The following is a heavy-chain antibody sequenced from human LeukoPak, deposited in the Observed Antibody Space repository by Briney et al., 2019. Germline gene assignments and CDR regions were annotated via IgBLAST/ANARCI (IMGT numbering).Heavy chain of an antibody. CDR2: INPNSGGT. CDR1: RYTFTGYY. CDR3: ARDPYGVGSYGYY. D-gene: IGHD1-26*01. Sequence: GASVKVSCKASRYTFTGYYMHWVRQAPGQGLEWMGRINPNSGGTNYAQKFQGRVTMTRDTSISTAYMELSRLRSDDTAVYYCARDPYGVGSYGYYWGQGTLVTVSS. J-gene: IGHJ4*02. V-gene: IGHV1-2*06.